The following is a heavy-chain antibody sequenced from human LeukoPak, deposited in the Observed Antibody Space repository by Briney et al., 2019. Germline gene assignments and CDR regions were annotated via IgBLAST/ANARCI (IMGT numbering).Heavy chain of an antibody. CDR1: GFTFSNYA. J-gene: IGHJ4*02. CDR3: AKHAGVSSAWLSHFDY. V-gene: IGHV3-23*01. D-gene: IGHD6-19*01. CDR2: ISATGGST. Sequence: GGSLRLSCAAFGFTFSNYAMSWVRQAPGKGLEWVSGISATGGSTYYADSVKGQFAISRDNSKNTLSLQMNNLRADDTAVYYCAKHAGVSSAWLSHFDYWGQGTPVTVSS.